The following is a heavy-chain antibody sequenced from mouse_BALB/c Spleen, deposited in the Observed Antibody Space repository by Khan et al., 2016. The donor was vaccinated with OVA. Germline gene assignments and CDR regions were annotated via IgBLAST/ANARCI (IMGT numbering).Heavy chain of an antibody. Sequence: QVQLQQSGAELVRPGASVKLSCKASGYTFTSYWMNWVKQRPEQGLEWIGRIGPYDSETHYKQKFKDQAILTVDKSCSTAYMQLSSLTSEDSAVYYCARRDDYYWYFDVWGAGTTVTVSS. CDR3: ARRDDYYWYFDV. J-gene: IGHJ1*01. V-gene: IGHV1-52*01. CDR1: GYTFTSYW. D-gene: IGHD2-4*01. CDR2: IGPYDSET.